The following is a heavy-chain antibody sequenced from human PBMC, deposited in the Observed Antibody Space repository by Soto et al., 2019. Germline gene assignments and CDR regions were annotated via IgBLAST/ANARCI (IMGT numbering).Heavy chain of an antibody. J-gene: IGHJ6*03. CDR2: ITWSSDSM. V-gene: IGHV3-9*01. CDR3: AKEDSGFSGYMDV. Sequence: EVQLVESGGGLVQPGRSLRLSCVASGFTFYNHGMHWVRQAPGRGLEWVSGITWSSDSMGYADSVKGRFTISRDNAKNSLYLQMNSLRPEDTALYYSAKEDSGFSGYMDVWGKGITVTASS. CDR1: GFTFYNHG. D-gene: IGHD3-10*01.